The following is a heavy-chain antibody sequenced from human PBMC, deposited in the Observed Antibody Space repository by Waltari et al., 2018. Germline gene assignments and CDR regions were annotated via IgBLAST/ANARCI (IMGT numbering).Heavy chain of an antibody. J-gene: IGHJ6*02. CDR1: GFTFSSFY. CDR3: AREDYFRLDV. V-gene: IGHV3-11*01. CDR2: ISTGGRSM. Sequence: QMQLVESGGNLVKPGGSLRLSFAASGFTFSSFYISWIRQAPGKGLEWVSKISTGGRSMTYADAVKGRFTISRDDAKKSLYLQMDSLRAEDTAIYYCAREDYFRLDVWGQGTTVTVSS.